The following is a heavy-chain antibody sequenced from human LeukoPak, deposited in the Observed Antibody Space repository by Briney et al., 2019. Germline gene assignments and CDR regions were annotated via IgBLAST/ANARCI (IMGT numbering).Heavy chain of an antibody. CDR2: ISSSSSYI. V-gene: IGHV3-21*01. J-gene: IGHJ4*02. D-gene: IGHD6-13*01. CDR1: GFTFSSYS. CDR3: AKRWSSSWYYFDH. Sequence: GGSLRLSCAASGFTFSSYSMNWVRQAPGKGLEWVSSISSSSSYIYYADSVKGRFTISRDNAKNSLYLQMNSLRAEDTAVYYCAKRWSSSWYYFDHWGQGPLVTVSS.